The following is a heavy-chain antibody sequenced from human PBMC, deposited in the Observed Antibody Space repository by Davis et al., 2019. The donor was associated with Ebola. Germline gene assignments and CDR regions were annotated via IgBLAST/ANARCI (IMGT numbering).Heavy chain of an antibody. Sequence: GGSLRPSCAASGFTFSTVWMNWVRHAPGKGLEWVGRNKLKVDGRTTDYAAAVKGRFTISRDDPEDTLYLQMSSLKAEDTAVYYCTTELHRVEDQQDVMRGLDVWGQGSTVTVSS. D-gene: IGHD3-16*01. CDR3: TTELHRVEDQQDVMRGLDV. V-gene: IGHV3-15*07. CDR1: GFTFSTVW. J-gene: IGHJ6*02. CDR2: NKLKVDGRTT.